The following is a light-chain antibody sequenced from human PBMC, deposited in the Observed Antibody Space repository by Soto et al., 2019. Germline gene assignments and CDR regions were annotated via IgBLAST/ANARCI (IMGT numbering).Light chain of an antibody. Sequence: DIVMTQSPDSLAVSLGERATINCKSSQSVLYSSNSKNYLAWYQQRPGQPPKLLIYWASTRESGVPDRFSGSGSWTDFTLTISSLQDEDVAVYYCQQYYTTPPWTFGQGTKVEIK. CDR2: WAS. CDR3: QQYYTTPPWT. J-gene: IGKJ1*01. CDR1: QSVLYSSNSKNY. V-gene: IGKV4-1*01.